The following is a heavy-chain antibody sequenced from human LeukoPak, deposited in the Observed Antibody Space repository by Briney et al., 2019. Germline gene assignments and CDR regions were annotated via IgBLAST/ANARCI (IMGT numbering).Heavy chain of an antibody. CDR1: GFNFSTYA. J-gene: IGHJ4*02. CDR2: IRYEGSDK. Sequence: TGGSLRLSCVASGFNFSTYAMHWVRQAPGKGLEWVALIRYEGSDKYYADSVKGRFTISRDISKNTLFLQMNSLRAEDTGFYYCAKDASSSSSLGDWGQGTLVSVSS. CDR3: AKDASSSSSLGD. V-gene: IGHV3-30*02. D-gene: IGHD6-6*01.